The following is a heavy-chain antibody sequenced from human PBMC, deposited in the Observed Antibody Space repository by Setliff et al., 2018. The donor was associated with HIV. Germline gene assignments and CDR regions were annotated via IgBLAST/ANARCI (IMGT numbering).Heavy chain of an antibody. CDR1: GGSFTDIGGSFTDYY. J-gene: IGHJ6*03. Sequence: SETLSLTCAVFGGSFTDIGGSFTDYYWIWIRQPPGKGLEWIGEINHSGSTHYNPPLKSRATISVDTSKNQFSLKLSSVTAADTAVYYCARDRYTWNYGKNYMDVWGKGTTVTVSS. V-gene: IGHV4-34*01. CDR2: INHSGST. D-gene: IGHD1-7*01. CDR3: ARDRYTWNYGKNYMDV.